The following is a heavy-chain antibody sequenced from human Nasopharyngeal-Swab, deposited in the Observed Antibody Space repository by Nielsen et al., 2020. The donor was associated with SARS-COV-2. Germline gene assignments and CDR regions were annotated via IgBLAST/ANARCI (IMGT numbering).Heavy chain of an antibody. CDR3: AREGEPYGDYAWFDP. V-gene: IGHV4-4*07. J-gene: IGHJ5*02. CDR2: IYTSGST. D-gene: IGHD4-17*01. CDR1: GGSISSYY. Sequence: SETLSLTCTVVSGGSISSYYWSWIRQPAGKGLEWIGRIYTSGSTNYNPSLKSRVTMSVDTSKNQFSLKLSSVTAADTAVYYCAREGEPYGDYAWFDPWGQGTLVTVSS.